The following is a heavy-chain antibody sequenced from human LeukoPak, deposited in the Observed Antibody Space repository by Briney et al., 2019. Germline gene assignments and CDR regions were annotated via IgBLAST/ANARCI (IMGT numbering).Heavy chain of an antibody. Sequence: QPGRSLRLSCTASGFTFSNHGLHWVRQAPGKGLEWMALIWYDGSKRYYADSVQGRFTISRDNSKNTLYLQMNSLRAEDTAVYYCAKDRDSSSWYAYYMDVWGKGTTVTVSS. CDR2: IWYDGSKR. V-gene: IGHV3-33*06. CDR1: GFTFSNHG. D-gene: IGHD6-13*01. J-gene: IGHJ6*03. CDR3: AKDRDSSSWYAYYMDV.